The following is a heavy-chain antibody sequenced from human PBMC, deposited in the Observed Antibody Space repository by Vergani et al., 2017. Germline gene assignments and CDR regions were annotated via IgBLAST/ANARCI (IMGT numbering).Heavy chain of an antibody. D-gene: IGHD3-10*02. CDR3: ARVSGELLAYYYGMDV. V-gene: IGHV1-18*01. J-gene: IGHJ6*02. Sequence: QVQLVQSGAEVKKPGASVKVSCKASGYTFTSYGISWVRQAPGQGLEWMGWISAYNGNTNYAQKLQGRVTMTTDTSTSTAYMELRSLSSDDTAVYYCARVSGELLAYYYGMDVWGQGTTVTVSS. CDR2: ISAYNGNT. CDR1: GYTFTSYG.